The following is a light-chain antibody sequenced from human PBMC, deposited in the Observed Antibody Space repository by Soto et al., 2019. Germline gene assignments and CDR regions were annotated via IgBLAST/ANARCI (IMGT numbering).Light chain of an antibody. Sequence: QSALTQPASVSGSPGQSITISCTGTSSDVGGYNYVSWYQQHPGKAPKLMIYEVSNRPSGVSNRFSGSKSGYTASLTVSGLQTEDEAFYNCSASAGIYHYLVFGGGTKLTVL. CDR1: SSDVGGYNY. V-gene: IGLV2-14*01. CDR3: SASAGIYHYLV. CDR2: EVS. J-gene: IGLJ3*02.